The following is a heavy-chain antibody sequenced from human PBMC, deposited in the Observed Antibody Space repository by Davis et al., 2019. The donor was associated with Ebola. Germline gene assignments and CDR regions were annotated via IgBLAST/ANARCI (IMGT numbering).Heavy chain of an antibody. CDR1: GFTFSSYS. CDR3: AKDEGSSAYYFDH. Sequence: GESLKISCAASGFTFSSYSMTWVRQAPGKGLEWVSAISGSGGSTYYADSVKGRFTISRDNSKNTLYLQMNSLRVDDTAVYYCAKDEGSSAYYFDHWGQGTLVTVSS. CDR2: ISGSGGST. J-gene: IGHJ4*02. V-gene: IGHV3-23*01. D-gene: IGHD6-6*01.